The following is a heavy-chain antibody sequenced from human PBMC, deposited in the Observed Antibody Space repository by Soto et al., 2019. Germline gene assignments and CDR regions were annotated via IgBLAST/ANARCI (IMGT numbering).Heavy chain of an antibody. CDR2: IDWDDDK. D-gene: IGHD6-13*01. Sequence: SGPTLVNPTQTLTLTCTFSGFSLSTSGMCVSWIRQPPGKALEWLARIDWDDDKYYSTSLKTRLTISKDTSKNQVVLTMTNMDPVDTATYYCARIRAAAGTVDYWGQGTLVTVSS. V-gene: IGHV2-70*11. CDR3: ARIRAAAGTVDY. J-gene: IGHJ4*02. CDR1: GFSLSTSGMC.